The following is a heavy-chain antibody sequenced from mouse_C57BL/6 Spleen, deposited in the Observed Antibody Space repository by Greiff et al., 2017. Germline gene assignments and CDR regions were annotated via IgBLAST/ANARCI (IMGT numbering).Heavy chain of an antibody. J-gene: IGHJ3*01. CDR3: ARWWGTWAY. V-gene: IGHV1-61*01. CDR1: GYTFTSYW. CDR2: IYPSDSET. D-gene: IGHD1-1*02. Sequence: QVQLQQPGAELVRPGSSVKLSCKASGYTFTSYWMDWVKQRPGQGLEWIGNIYPSDSETHYNQKFKDKATLTVDKSSSTAYMQLSSLTSEDSAVYNCARWWGTWAYWGQGTLVTVSA.